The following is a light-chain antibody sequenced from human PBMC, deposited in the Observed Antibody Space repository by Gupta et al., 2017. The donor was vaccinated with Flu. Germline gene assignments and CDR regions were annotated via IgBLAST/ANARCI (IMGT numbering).Light chain of an antibody. CDR2: GNT. J-gene: IGLJ1*01. CDR1: RSNIGAGYD. V-gene: IGLV1-40*01. CDR3: QSYDSSLNCRV. Sequence: QSVLTPRPSGSRAPGQRDTISSTGTRSNIGAGYDVHWYQQLPGTAPQLLIHGNTKRPSGVPDRFSGSKSDTSASLAISGLQAEDEAYYFCQSYDSSLNCRVFGTGTKVTVL.